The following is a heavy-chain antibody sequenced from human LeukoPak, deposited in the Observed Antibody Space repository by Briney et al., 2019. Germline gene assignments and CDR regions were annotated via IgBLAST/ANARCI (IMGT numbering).Heavy chain of an antibody. CDR1: GGSISSGDYY. CDR3: ARAYVDTAMVGFDY. CDR2: IYYSGST. Sequence: SETLSLTCTVSGGSISSGDYYWSWIRQPPGKGLEWIGYIYYSGSTYYNPSLKSRVTISVDTSKNQFSLKLSSVTAADTAVYYCARAYVDTAMVGFDYWGQGTLVTVSS. J-gene: IGHJ4*02. V-gene: IGHV4-30-4*01. D-gene: IGHD5-18*01.